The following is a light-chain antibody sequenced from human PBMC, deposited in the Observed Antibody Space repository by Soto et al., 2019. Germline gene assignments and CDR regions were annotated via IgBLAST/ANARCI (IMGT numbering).Light chain of an antibody. V-gene: IGLV2-8*01. CDR1: SSDVGGYNY. J-gene: IGLJ1*01. Sequence: QSALTQPPSASGSPGQSVTISCTGTSSDVGGYNYVSWYQHHSGKAPKLMIYEVNKRPSGVPDRFSGSKSGNMASLTVSGLQAEDEADYYCNSYAGSNNLGVFGTGTKLTVL. CDR2: EVN. CDR3: NSYAGSNNLGV.